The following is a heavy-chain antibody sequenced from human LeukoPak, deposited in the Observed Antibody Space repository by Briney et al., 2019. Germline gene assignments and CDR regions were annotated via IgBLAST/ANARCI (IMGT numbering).Heavy chain of an antibody. CDR1: GYTFTGYY. CDR3: ARDLRYSSGWPGGY. Sequence: ASVKVSRKASGYTFTGYYMHWVRQAPGQGLEWMGRINPNSGGTNYAQKFQGRVTTTRDTSISTAYMELSRLRSDDTAVYYCARDLRYSSGWPGGYWGQGTLVTVSS. D-gene: IGHD6-19*01. CDR2: INPNSGGT. V-gene: IGHV1-2*06. J-gene: IGHJ4*02.